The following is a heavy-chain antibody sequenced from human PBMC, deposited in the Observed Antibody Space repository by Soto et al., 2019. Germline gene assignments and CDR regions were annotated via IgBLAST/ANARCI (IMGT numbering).Heavy chain of an antibody. CDR3: APLIASSAGDFYYFYKDV. V-gene: IGHV3-72*01. CDR2: IRKKTNSYTT. CDR1: GFTFSDYY. J-gene: IGHJ6*03. Sequence: EVKLVESGGGLVQPGGSLRLSCEASGFTFSDYYMDWVRQAPGKGLEWVGRIRKKTNSYTTEYAASVKGRFTISRDDSKNSLFLQMNSLKTEDTALYYCAPLIASSAGDFYYFYKDVWGKGTTVTVSS. D-gene: IGHD6-6*01.